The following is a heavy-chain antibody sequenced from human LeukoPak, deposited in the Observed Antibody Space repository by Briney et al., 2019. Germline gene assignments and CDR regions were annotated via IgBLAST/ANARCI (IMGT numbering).Heavy chain of an antibody. CDR2: ISYDGSNK. CDR1: GFTFSSYA. J-gene: IGHJ4*02. D-gene: IGHD5-12*01. V-gene: IGHV3-30-3*01. CDR3: ARGRATTLDY. Sequence: GGSLRLSCAASGFTFSSYAMHWVRQAPGKGLEWVAVISYDGSNKYYADSVKGRFTISRDNSKNTLYLQMNSLRAEDTAVHYCARGRATTLDYWGQGTLVTVSS.